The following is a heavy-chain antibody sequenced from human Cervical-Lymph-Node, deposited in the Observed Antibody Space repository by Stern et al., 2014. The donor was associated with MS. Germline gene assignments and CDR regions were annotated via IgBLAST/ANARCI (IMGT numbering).Heavy chain of an antibody. CDR3: AGPPPAYDSSGYGGFDY. J-gene: IGHJ4*02. CDR2: IWYDGSNK. Sequence: VQLVESGGGVVQPGRSLRLSCAASGFTFSSYGMHWVRQAPGKGLEWVAVIWYDGSNKYYADSVKGRFTISRDNSKNTLYLQMNSLRPEDTAVYYCAGPPPAYDSSGYGGFDYWGQGTLVTVSS. V-gene: IGHV3-33*01. D-gene: IGHD3-22*01. CDR1: GFTFSSYG.